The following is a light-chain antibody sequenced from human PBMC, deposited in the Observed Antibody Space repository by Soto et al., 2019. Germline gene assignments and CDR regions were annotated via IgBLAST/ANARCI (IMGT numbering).Light chain of an antibody. CDR1: QGIRSE. Sequence: AIQMTQSPSSLSASVVDRVTITCRASQGIRSELGWYQQKPGKAPNLLIYTASSLQSGVPSRLSGSGSGTDFTLTISSLQPEDFATYYCIQDYNYPLTFGGGTKVDIK. CDR3: IQDYNYPLT. V-gene: IGKV1-6*01. CDR2: TAS. J-gene: IGKJ4*01.